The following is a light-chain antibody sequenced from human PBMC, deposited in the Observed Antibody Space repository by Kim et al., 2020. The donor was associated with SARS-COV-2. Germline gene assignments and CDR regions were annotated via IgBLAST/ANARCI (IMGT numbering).Light chain of an antibody. V-gene: IGLV2-14*03. CDR2: DVS. CDR1: SSDVGGYNY. CDR3: SSYTSSSTVV. J-gene: IGLJ2*01. Sequence: QSALTQPASVSGSPGQSITIFCTGTSSDVGGYNYVSWYQQHPGKAPKLMIYDVSNRPSGVSNRFSGSMSGNTASLTISGLQAEDEADYYCSSYTSSSTVVFGGGTKLTVL.